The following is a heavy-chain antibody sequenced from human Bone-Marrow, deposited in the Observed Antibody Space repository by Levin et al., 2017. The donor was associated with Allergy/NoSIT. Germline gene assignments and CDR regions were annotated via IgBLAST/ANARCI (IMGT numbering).Heavy chain of an antibody. CDR3: ARGVSTYGGNPHFDY. CDR2: IYHSGGT. J-gene: IGHJ4*02. D-gene: IGHD4-23*01. CDR1: GASITSAGYS. Sequence: SETLSLTCDVSGASITSAGYSWNWIRQSPGKGLEWIGYIYHSGGTYDNPSLQSRVRISADRSKNQFSLKLTSVTAADTAVYFCARGVSTYGGNPHFDYWGPGTLVTVSS. V-gene: IGHV4-30-2*06.